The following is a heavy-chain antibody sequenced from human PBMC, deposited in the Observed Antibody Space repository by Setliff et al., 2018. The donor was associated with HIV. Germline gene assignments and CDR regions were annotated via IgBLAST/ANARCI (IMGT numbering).Heavy chain of an antibody. V-gene: IGHV4-39*01. CDR1: GGSISSTNYF. J-gene: IGHJ5*02. CDR3: ARRGRDGVLIVFATGFDP. CDR2: IYYHGST. Sequence: SETLSLTCTVSGGSISSTNYFWGWIRQPPGKGLEWIGTIYYHGSTYYNPSLKSRVTISVDTSKNQFSLRLISVTAADTGVYYCARRGRDGVLIVFATGFDPWGQGTLVTVSS. D-gene: IGHD2-8*01.